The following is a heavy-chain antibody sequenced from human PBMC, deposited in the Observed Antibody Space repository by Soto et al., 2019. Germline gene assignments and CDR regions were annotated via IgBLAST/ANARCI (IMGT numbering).Heavy chain of an antibody. CDR1: GFSFDVYG. CDR2: ISYNGGNI. D-gene: IGHD3-16*01. Sequence: EVQLVKSGGGWVQPGGSLRLSCAASGFSFDVYGMHWVRQVPGKGLEWVSGISYNGGNIGYVNSVRGRFTISRDNDRNSLYGQMNSLRPEDTAVYYCTKGSRSGLGNYFDYWGQGIMVNVSS. J-gene: IGHJ4*02. V-gene: IGHV3-9*01. CDR3: TKGSRSGLGNYFDY.